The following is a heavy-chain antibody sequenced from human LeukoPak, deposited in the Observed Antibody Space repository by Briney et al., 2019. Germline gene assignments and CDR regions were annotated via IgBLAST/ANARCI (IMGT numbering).Heavy chain of an antibody. CDR2: INPNSGGT. CDR1: GYTFTGYY. V-gene: IGHV1-2*02. J-gene: IGHJ4*02. D-gene: IGHD6-13*01. Sequence: ASVKVSCKASGYTFTGYYMHWVRQAPGQGLEWMGWINPNSGGTNYAQKFQGRVTMTRDTSISTAYMELSRLRSVDTAVYYCARQTAAGTRELDYWGQGTLVTVSS. CDR3: ARQTAAGTRELDY.